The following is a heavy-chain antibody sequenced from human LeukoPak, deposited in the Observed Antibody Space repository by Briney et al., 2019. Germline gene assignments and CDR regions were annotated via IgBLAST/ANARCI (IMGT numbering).Heavy chain of an antibody. J-gene: IGHJ4*02. D-gene: IGHD7-27*01. V-gene: IGHV4-39*01. CDR1: GGSISSSYYY. CDR3: ARGGNWDFDY. Sequence: PSETLSLTCTVSGGSISSSYYYWGWIRQPPGKGLEWIGSIYYSGSTYYNPSLKSRVTISVDTSKNQFSLKLRSVTAADTAVYYCARGGNWDFDYWGQGVLVIVSS. CDR2: IYYSGST.